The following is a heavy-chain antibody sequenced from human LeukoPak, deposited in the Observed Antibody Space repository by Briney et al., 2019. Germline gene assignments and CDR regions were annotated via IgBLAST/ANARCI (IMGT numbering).Heavy chain of an antibody. J-gene: IGHJ5*02. D-gene: IGHD6-13*01. V-gene: IGHV2-5*02. CDR1: GFSLSTSGVG. CDR3: AHRSEQLVPNWFDP. Sequence: SGPTLVKPPRTLTLTCTFSGFSLSTSGVGVGWIRQPPGKSLEWLALIYWDDDKRYSPSLKIRLTITKDTSKNQVVLTMTNMDPVDTATYSCAHRSEQLVPNWFDPWGQGTLVTVSS. CDR2: IYWDDDK.